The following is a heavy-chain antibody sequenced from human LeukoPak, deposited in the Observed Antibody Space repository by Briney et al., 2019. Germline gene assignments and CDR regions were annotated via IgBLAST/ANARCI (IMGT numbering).Heavy chain of an antibody. CDR3: ARHSPYFYGGDAFDI. D-gene: IGHD3-9*01. V-gene: IGHV4-39*01. J-gene: IGHJ3*02. CDR1: GGSISSSSYY. CDR2: IYYSGST. Sequence: SETLSLTCTVSGGSISSSSYYWGWIRQPPGKGLEWIGSIYYSGSTYYNPSLKSRVTISVDTSNNQFSLKLSSVTAADTAVYYCARHSPYFYGGDAFDIWGQGTMVTVSS.